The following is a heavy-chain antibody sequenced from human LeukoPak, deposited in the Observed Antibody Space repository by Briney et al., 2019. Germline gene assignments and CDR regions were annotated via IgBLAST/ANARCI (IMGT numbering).Heavy chain of an antibody. D-gene: IGHD1-26*01. CDR2: IKTETDGGTT. V-gene: IGHV3-15*01. J-gene: IGHJ4*02. CDR1: GFTFSDAW. Sequence: PGGSLRLSCTASGFTFSDAWMSWVRQAPGKGLEWVGRIKTETDGGTTDYAAPVRDRFPISRDDSKNTLYLQMSSLKTEDTAVYYCTTARVGYWGQGTLVTVSS. CDR3: TTARVGY.